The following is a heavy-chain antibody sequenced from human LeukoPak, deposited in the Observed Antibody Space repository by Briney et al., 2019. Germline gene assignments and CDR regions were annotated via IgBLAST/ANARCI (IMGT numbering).Heavy chain of an antibody. Sequence: GGSLRLSCAASGFTFSSYWMQWVRQAPGKGLVWGSRIKSDGSSTSYADSVKGRFTISRDNAQNTLYLQMNSLRAEDTAVYYCARTYCSGGNCYSGHDYWGQGTLVTVSS. J-gene: IGHJ4*02. V-gene: IGHV3-74*01. CDR2: IKSDGSST. CDR1: GFTFSSYW. CDR3: ARTYCSGGNCYSGHDY. D-gene: IGHD2-15*01.